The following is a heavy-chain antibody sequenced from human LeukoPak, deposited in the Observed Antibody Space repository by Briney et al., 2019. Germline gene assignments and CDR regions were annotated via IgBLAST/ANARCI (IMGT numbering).Heavy chain of an antibody. D-gene: IGHD2-15*01. V-gene: IGHV3-23*01. CDR3: AKGGQGYCSGGSCFVY. Sequence: GGTLRLSCAASGFTFSRFGMRCVRRAPGKALEWVLAYSGSCGSTFYADSVKARFTISRDNSKNTLSLQVNSLRAEDTAVFYLAKGGQGYCSGGSCFVYWGQGTLVTVSS. J-gene: IGHJ4*02. CDR1: GFTFSRFG. CDR2: YSGSCGST.